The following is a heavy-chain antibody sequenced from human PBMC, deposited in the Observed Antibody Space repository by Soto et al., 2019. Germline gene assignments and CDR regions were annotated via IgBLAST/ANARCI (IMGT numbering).Heavy chain of an antibody. V-gene: IGHV1-18*01. J-gene: IGHJ6*02. CDR2: ISTYTGYT. Sequence: QVQLVQSGAEVKKPGASVKVSCKASGYTFTDYGIIWVRQPPGQGPEWMGWISTYTGYTISAQNLQGRVTMTADTSTSTAYMELRSMRSDDTAVYYCARVHSRGPSGMDVWGQGTTLTVSS. D-gene: IGHD3-22*01. CDR3: ARVHSRGPSGMDV. CDR1: GYTFTDYG.